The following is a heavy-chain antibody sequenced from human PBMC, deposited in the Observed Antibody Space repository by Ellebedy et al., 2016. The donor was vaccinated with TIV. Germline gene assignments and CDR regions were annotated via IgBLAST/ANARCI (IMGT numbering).Heavy chain of an antibody. CDR3: ARAKSCSGGSCYYYYYYGMDV. D-gene: IGHD2-15*01. J-gene: IGHJ6*02. CDR2: ISGSGGST. CDR1: GFTFSSYA. V-gene: IGHV3-23*01. Sequence: GESLKISXAASGFTFSSYAMSWVRQAPGKGLEWVSAISGSGGSTYYADSVKGRFTISRDNAKNSLYLQMNSLRDEDTAVYYCARAKSCSGGSCYYYYYYGMDVWGQGTTVTVSS.